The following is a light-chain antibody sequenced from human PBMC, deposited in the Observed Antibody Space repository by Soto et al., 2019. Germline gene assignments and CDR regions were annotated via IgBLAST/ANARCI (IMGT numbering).Light chain of an antibody. V-gene: IGKV1-12*01. CDR3: QQANAFPPA. Sequence: DIQVTQSPSSVSASVGDRVTITCRASQPINNWVAWYQQRAGKAPNLLIYAATNLLSGVPSRFSGSGSGTDFTLTISSLQPEDFATYYCQQANAFPPAFGGGTKVDLK. CDR1: QPINNW. CDR2: AAT. J-gene: IGKJ4*01.